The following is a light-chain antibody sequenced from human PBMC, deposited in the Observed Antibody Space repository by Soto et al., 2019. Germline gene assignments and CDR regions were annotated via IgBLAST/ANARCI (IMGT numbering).Light chain of an antibody. CDR1: ESVASNY. Sequence: EIVLTQSPCTLSLSPGERATLSFRASESVASNYLAWYQHKPGQAPRLLFFGASNRATGIPDRFSGSGSGTDFTLTISRLEPEDFAVYYCQQYGSSGTFGQGTKVDIK. J-gene: IGKJ1*01. V-gene: IGKV3-20*01. CDR2: GAS. CDR3: QQYGSSGT.